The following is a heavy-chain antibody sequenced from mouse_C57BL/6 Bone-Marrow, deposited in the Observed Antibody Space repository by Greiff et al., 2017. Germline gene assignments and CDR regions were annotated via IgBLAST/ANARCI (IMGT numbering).Heavy chain of an antibody. D-gene: IGHD2-3*01. J-gene: IGHJ3*01. V-gene: IGHV1-64*01. Sequence: QVQLQQPGAELVKPGASVKLSCKASGYTFTSYWMHWVKQRPGQGLEWIGMIHPNSGSTNYNEKFKSKATLTVDKSSSTAYMQLSSLTAEDSAVYYCARYFYWGFAYWGQGTLVTVSA. CDR3: ARYFYWGFAY. CDR1: GYTFTSYW. CDR2: IHPNSGST.